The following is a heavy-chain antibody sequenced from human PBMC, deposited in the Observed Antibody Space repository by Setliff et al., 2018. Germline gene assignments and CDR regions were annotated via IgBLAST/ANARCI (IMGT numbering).Heavy chain of an antibody. Sequence: PGGSLRLSCAASGFTSSTYAMSWVRQAPGKGLEWLSSISSSGDATYYADSVKGRFTISRDNSKNMLFLQMNSLRAEDTAVYYCAGATSIAARLGWGQGTLVTVSS. CDR2: ISSSGDAT. V-gene: IGHV3-23*01. J-gene: IGHJ4*02. CDR3: AGATSIAARLG. CDR1: GFTSSTYA. D-gene: IGHD6-6*01.